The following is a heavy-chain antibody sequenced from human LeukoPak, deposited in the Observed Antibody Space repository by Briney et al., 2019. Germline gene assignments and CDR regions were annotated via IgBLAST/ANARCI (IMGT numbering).Heavy chain of an antibody. CDR2: INHSGST. D-gene: IGHD2-2*02. V-gene: IGHV4-34*01. CDR1: GGSFSSYY. J-gene: IGHJ6*02. Sequence: SETLTLTCAVYGGSFSSYYWSWIRQPPGKGLEWIGEINHSGSTNYYPSLKSRLTILVETTNNQLSLKLSSVTAADTAVYYFASRAIAYCSSTSCYKAHYYYYGMDVWGQGTTVTVSS. CDR3: ASRAIAYCSSTSCYKAHYYYYGMDV.